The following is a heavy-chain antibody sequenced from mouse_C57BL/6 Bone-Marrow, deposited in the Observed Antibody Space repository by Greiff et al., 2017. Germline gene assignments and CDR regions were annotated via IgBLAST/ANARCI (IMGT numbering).Heavy chain of an antibody. Sequence: EVQRVESGPELVKPGASVKMSCKASGYTFTDYNMHWVKQSHGKSLEWIGYINPNNGGTSYNPKFKGKATLTVNTSSRTAYMELRRLTSEESAVYYCARSAWLAYWGQGTLVTVSA. CDR2: INPNNGGT. CDR1: GYTFTDYN. CDR3: ARSAWLAY. V-gene: IGHV1-22*01. J-gene: IGHJ3*01.